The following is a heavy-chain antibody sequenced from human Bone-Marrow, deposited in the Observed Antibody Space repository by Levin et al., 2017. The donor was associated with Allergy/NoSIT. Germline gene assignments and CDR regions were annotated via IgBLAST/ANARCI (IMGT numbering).Heavy chain of an antibody. CDR1: GGTFSSYT. CDR3: ARRVRAYCGGDCSLDAFDI. J-gene: IGHJ3*02. Sequence: ASVKVSCKASGGTFSSYTISWVRQAPGQGLEWMGRIIPILGIANYAQKFQGRVTITADKSTSTAYMELSSLRSEDTAVYYCARRVRAYCGGDCSLDAFDIWGQGTMVTVSS. V-gene: IGHV1-69*02. D-gene: IGHD2-21*02. CDR2: IIPILGIA.